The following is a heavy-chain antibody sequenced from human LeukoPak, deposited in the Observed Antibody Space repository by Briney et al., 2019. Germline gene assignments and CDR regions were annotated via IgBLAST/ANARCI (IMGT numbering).Heavy chain of an antibody. D-gene: IGHD2-15*01. CDR1: GYSFTSYW. V-gene: IGHV5-51*01. J-gene: IGHJ4*02. CDR2: IYPGDSDT. Sequence: GESLKISCKGSGYSFTSYWIGWVRQMPGKGLEWMGIIYPGDSDTRYSPSLQGQVTISADKSLSTAYLQWSSLKASDTAMYYCARLLKYCSGGSCYYFDYWGQGTLVTVSS. CDR3: ARLLKYCSGGSCYYFDY.